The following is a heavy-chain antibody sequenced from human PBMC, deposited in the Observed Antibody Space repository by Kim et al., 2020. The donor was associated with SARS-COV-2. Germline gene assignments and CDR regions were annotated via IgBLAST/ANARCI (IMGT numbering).Heavy chain of an antibody. CDR1: GITFTNYD. D-gene: IGHD2-2*01. J-gene: IGHJ5*02. CDR3: AREESTSAGFDP. Sequence: GGSLRLSCAASGITFTNYDMTWVHQAPGKGLEWVSSIDSSGSASYIYYADSVKGRFTISRDNAKKLLYLQMNSLTAEDTAVYYCAREESTSAGFDPWGQGTLVTVSS. CDR2: IDSSGSASYI. V-gene: IGHV3-21*01.